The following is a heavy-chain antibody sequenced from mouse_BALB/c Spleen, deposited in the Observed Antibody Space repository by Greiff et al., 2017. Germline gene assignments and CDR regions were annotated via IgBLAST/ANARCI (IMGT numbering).Heavy chain of an antibody. J-gene: IGHJ4*01. Sequence: LVKPGASVKISCTASGYSFTGYYMHWVKQSHGKSLEWIGYISCYNGATSYNQKFKGKATFTVDTSSSTAYMQFNSLTSEDSAVYYCAREPPSYYGTPMDYWGQGTSVTVSS. V-gene: IGHV1S34*01. CDR1: GYSFTGYY. D-gene: IGHD2-10*01. CDR2: ISCYNGAT. CDR3: AREPPSYYGTPMDY.